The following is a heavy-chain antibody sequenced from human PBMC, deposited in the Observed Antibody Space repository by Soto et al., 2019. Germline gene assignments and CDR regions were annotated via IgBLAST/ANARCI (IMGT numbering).Heavy chain of an antibody. CDR1: GFTFSDYY. CDR3: PSLYGSGSYDYYYYGMDV. D-gene: IGHD3-10*01. J-gene: IGHJ6*02. Sequence: QVQLVESGGGLVKPGGSLRLSCAASGFTFSDYYMSWIRQAPGKGLEWVSYISSSGSTIYYADCVKGRFTISRDNAKNSLYLQMNSLRAEDTAVYYCPSLYGSGSYDYYYYGMDVWGQGTTVTVSS. CDR2: ISSSGSTI. V-gene: IGHV3-11*01.